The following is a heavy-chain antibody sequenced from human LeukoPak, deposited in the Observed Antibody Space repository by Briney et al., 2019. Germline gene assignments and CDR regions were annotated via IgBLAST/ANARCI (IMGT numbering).Heavy chain of an antibody. Sequence: PGGSLRLSCAASGFTFRTYWMAWVRQAPGKGLEWVANINPGGSAKYYVDSVKGRFTISRDNAKNSLYLQMNSLRAEDTAVYYCARDSVGVAGKHGMDVWGQGTTVTVSS. CDR2: INPGGSAK. CDR1: GFTFRTYW. J-gene: IGHJ6*02. V-gene: IGHV3-7*01. CDR3: ARDSVGVAGKHGMDV. D-gene: IGHD6-19*01.